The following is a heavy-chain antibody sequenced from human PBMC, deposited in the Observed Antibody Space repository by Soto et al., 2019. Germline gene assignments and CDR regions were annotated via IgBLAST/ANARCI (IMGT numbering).Heavy chain of an antibody. CDR3: ARVNYYDSSGYYNSFDY. D-gene: IGHD3-22*01. CDR2: ISSSSSYI. CDR1: GFTFSSYS. J-gene: IGHJ4*02. V-gene: IGHV3-21*01. Sequence: PGGSLRLSCAASGFTFSSYSMNWVRQAPGKGLEWVSSISSSSSYIYYADSVKGRFTISRDNAKNSLYLQMNSLRAEDTAVYYCARVNYYDSSGYYNSFDYWGQGTLVTVSS.